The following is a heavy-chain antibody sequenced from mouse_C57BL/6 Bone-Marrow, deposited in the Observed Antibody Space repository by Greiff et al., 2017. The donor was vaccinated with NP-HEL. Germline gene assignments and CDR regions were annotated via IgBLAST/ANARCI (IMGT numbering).Heavy chain of an antibody. CDR1: GYTFTSYG. J-gene: IGHJ3*01. V-gene: IGHV1-81*01. CDR2: IYPRSGNT. Sequence: VKLQESGAELARPGASVKLSCKASGYTFTSYGISWVKQRPGQGLEWIGEIYPRSGNTYYNEKFKGKATLTADKSSSTAYMELRSLTSEDSAVYFCARRPGFAYGGQGTLVTVSA. CDR3: ARRPGFAY.